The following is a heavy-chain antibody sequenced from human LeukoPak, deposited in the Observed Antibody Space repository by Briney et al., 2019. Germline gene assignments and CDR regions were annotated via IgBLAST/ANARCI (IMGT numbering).Heavy chain of an antibody. J-gene: IGHJ4*02. Sequence: GGSLRLSCAAPGFTFSSYGMHWVRQAPGKGLDWVAFIRYDGSNQYYADSVKARFTISRDSSKNTLYLQMDSLRGDDTAVYYCAKDMGYNTGWTRFDYWGQGTLVTVSS. CDR1: GFTFSSYG. CDR2: IRYDGSNQ. D-gene: IGHD6-19*01. V-gene: IGHV3-30*02. CDR3: AKDMGYNTGWTRFDY.